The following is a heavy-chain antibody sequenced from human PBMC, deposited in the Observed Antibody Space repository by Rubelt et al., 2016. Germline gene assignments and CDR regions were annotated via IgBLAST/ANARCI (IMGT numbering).Heavy chain of an antibody. J-gene: IGHJ4*02. Sequence: QLQLQESGPGLVKPSETLSLTCTVSGGSISSSSYYWGWIRQPPGKGLEWIGSIYYSGSTYYNPCPKGRVTISVETSTNQFSLKLRYVTAADTAVYYWSTKPGIAAAGTWGFFDYWGQGTLVTVSS. CDR1: GGSISSSSYY. CDR3: STKPGIAAAGTWGFFDY. CDR2: IYYSGST. V-gene: IGHV4-39*01. D-gene: IGHD6-13*01.